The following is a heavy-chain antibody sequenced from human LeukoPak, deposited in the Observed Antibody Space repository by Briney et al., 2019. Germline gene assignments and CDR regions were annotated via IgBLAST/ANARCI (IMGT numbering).Heavy chain of an antibody. CDR3: ARSARYYYYGMDV. D-gene: IGHD2-15*01. CDR2: MNPNSGAT. Sequence: ASVKVSCKASGYTFINHDFNWMRQATGQGLEWMGWMNPNSGATGYAQKFQGRVTMTRDTSITTAYMELSSLTSEDTAVYYCARSARYYYYGMDVWGQGTTVTVSS. CDR1: GYTFINHD. V-gene: IGHV1-8*01. J-gene: IGHJ6*02.